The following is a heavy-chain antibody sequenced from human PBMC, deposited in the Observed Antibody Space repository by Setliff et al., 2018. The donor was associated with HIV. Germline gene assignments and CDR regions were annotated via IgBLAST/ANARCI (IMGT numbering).Heavy chain of an antibody. CDR3: ARWCAAAGCYPAIYHFDS. CDR1: GYTFSEYA. V-gene: IGHV1-3*04. D-gene: IGHD2-2*01. CDR2: IDTDNGYR. Sequence: ASVKVSCKASGYTFSEYAIHWVRQAPGQRLEWMGRIDTDNGYRRYSPKLQGRVTITKDTSANTAYMELRGLRSEDTAVYYCARWCAAAGCYPAIYHFDSWGQGALVTVSS. J-gene: IGHJ4*02.